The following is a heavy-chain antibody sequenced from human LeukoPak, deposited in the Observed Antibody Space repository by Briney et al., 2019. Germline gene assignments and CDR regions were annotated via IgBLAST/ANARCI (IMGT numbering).Heavy chain of an antibody. J-gene: IGHJ4*02. CDR2: TYYRSKWYN. CDR1: GDSVSSNSAA. D-gene: IGHD6-25*01. CDR3: AREFQRVLF. Sequence: SQTLSLTCAISGDSVSSNSAAWNWTRQSPSRGLEWLGKTYYRSKWYNEYAISVQSRITINPDTSKNQFSLQLNSVTPEDTAVYYCAREFQRVLFWGQGTLVTVSS. V-gene: IGHV6-1*01.